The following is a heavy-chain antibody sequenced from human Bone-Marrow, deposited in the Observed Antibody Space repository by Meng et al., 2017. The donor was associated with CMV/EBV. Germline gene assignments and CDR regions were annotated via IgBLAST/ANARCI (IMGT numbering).Heavy chain of an antibody. Sequence: GESLKISCAASEFTFSQLTMYWVRQAPGKGLEYVSSIGSNEGSTNYADSVKGRFTISRDNAKNSLYLQMNSLRAEDTAGYYCARGHGDYSYYYYGMDVWGQGTTVTVSS. CDR1: EFTFSQLT. V-gene: IGHV3-64*02. CDR3: ARGHGDYSYYYYGMDV. D-gene: IGHD4-17*01. J-gene: IGHJ6*02. CDR2: IGSNEGST.